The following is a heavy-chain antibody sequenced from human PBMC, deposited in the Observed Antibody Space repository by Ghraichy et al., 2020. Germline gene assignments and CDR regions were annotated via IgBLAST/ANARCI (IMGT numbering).Heavy chain of an antibody. V-gene: IGHV4-34*01. Sequence: SETLSLTCAVYGASLSSYYWTWIRQPPGRGLEWIGEISHTGGTNLNPSLKSRVTISLDTSRTQLSLKLNSVTAADTAVYYCARGTWVPVFRFWGQGSLVTVSS. CDR3: ARGTWVPVFRF. CDR1: GASLSSYY. CDR2: ISHTGGT. J-gene: IGHJ4*02. D-gene: IGHD1-26*01.